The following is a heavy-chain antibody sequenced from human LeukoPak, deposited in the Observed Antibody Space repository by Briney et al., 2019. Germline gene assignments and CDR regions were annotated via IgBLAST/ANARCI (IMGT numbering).Heavy chain of an antibody. CDR2: IYYSGST. CDR3: ARGLRWYHYYYYYMDV. V-gene: IGHV4-30-4*07. Sequence: SETLSLTCAVSGGSISSGGYSWSWIRQPPGKGLEWIGYIYYSGSTYYNPSLKSRVTISVDTSKNQFSLKLSSVTAADTAVYYCARGLRWYHYYYYYMDVWGKGTTVTVSS. J-gene: IGHJ6*03. D-gene: IGHD4-23*01. CDR1: GGSISSGGYS.